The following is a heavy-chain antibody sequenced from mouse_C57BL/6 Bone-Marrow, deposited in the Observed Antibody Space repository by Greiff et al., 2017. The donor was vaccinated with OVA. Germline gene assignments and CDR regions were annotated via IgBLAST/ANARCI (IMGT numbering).Heavy chain of an antibody. CDR3: ARIVTTWFAY. J-gene: IGHJ3*01. CDR1: GFSLTSYG. Sequence: VNLVESGPGLVQPSQSLSITCTASGFSLTSYGVHWVRQSPGKGLEWLGVIWSGGSTDYNAAFISRLSISKDNSKSQVFFKMNSLQADDTAIYYCARIVTTWFAYWGQGTLVTVSA. D-gene: IGHD2-5*01. V-gene: IGHV2-2*01. CDR2: IWSGGST.